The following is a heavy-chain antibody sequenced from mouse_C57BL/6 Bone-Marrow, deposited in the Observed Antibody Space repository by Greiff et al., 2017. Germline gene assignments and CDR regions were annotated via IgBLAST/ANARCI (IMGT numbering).Heavy chain of an antibody. CDR2: IYPGSGST. D-gene: IGHD2-5*01. CDR3: ARPCCSNSWYFDV. V-gene: IGHV1-55*01. J-gene: IGHJ1*03. CDR1: GYTFTSYW. Sequence: QVQLQQPGAELVKPGASVKMSCKASGYTFTSYWITWVKQRPGQGLEWIGDIYPGSGSTNYNEKFKGKATLTVDTSSSTAYMQLSSLTSEDSAVYYCARPCCSNSWYFDVWGTGTTVTVSS.